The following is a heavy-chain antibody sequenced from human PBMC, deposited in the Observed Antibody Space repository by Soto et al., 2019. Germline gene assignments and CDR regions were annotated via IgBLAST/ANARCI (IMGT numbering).Heavy chain of an antibody. Sequence: ASVKVSCKASGYTFTSYAMHWVRQAPGQRLEWMGWINGGNGNTKYSEKFQGRVTITRDTSASTAYMEVSSLRSEDTAVYYCARVQGYCGGDCYSPFDYWGQGTLVTVSS. CDR2: INGGNGNT. J-gene: IGHJ4*02. D-gene: IGHD2-21*02. V-gene: IGHV1-3*01. CDR3: ARVQGYCGGDCYSPFDY. CDR1: GYTFTSYA.